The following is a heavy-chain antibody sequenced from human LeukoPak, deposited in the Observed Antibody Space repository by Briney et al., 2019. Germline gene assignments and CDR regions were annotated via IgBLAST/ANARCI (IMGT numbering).Heavy chain of an antibody. J-gene: IGHJ4*02. CDR3: ARQGPTGGYFDY. CDR1: GYTFSNHY. Sequence: GESLKISCKGSGYTFSNHYIGWVRQVPGKGLEWIGITYPGDSDTRYSPSFQGQITISADKSITTAYLQWSSLKASDSAIYYCARQGPTGGYFDYWGQGTLVTVST. V-gene: IGHV5-51*01. CDR2: TYPGDSDT. D-gene: IGHD2-15*01.